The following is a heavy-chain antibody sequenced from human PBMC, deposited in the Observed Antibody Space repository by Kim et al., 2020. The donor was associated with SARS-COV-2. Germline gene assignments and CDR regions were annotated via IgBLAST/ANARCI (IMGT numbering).Heavy chain of an antibody. CDR1: GFPFTTYY. D-gene: IGHD1-26*01. CDR2: IKPDGSDK. J-gene: IGHJ4*02. V-gene: IGHV3-7*01. CDR3: ARGGGSYYSV. Sequence: GGSLRLSCAASGFPFTTYYMTWVRQAPGKGLELVANIKPDGSDKNYVESVKGLFTISRDNTERSLSLQMNSLRVEDTAVYYCARGGGSYYSVWGRGTLVT.